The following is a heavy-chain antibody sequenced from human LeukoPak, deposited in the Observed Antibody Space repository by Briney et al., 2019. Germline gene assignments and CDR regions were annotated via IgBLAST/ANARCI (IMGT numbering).Heavy chain of an antibody. V-gene: IGHV1-3*01. CDR2: INAGNGNT. D-gene: IGHD5-12*01. J-gene: IGHJ6*02. CDR1: GYTFTSYA. CDR3: ARAGATVSGYYGMDF. Sequence: ASVKVSCKASGYTFTSYAMHWVRQASGQRLEWVGGINAGNGNTKYSQKFQGRVTITRDTSASTAYMELSSLRSEDTAVYYCARAGATVSGYYGMDFWVQGTTVTVSS.